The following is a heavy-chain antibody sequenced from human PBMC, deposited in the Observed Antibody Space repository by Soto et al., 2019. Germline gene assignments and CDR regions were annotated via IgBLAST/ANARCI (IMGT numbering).Heavy chain of an antibody. Sequence: SLRLSCAASGFTFSSYGMHWVRQAPGKGLEWVAVIWYDGSNKYYADSVKGRFTISRDNSKNTLYLQMNSLRAEDTAVYYCAREGLYYYDSSGYYGYWGQGTLVTVSS. D-gene: IGHD3-22*01. CDR3: AREGLYYYDSSGYYGY. CDR1: GFTFSSYG. CDR2: IWYDGSNK. J-gene: IGHJ4*02. V-gene: IGHV3-33*01.